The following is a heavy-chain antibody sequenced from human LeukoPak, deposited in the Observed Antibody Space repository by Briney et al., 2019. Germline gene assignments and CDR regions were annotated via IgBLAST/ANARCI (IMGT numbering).Heavy chain of an antibody. Sequence: SETLSPTCTVSGGSFSSYYWSWIRQPPGKGLEWIGRMYTSGKTTYNASFKSRVTISSGTSNSQVDLSLSSVTAADTAMYYCARCMTLRWCDTWGQGSLVTVSS. CDR3: ARCMTLRWCDT. D-gene: IGHD4-17*01. J-gene: IGHJ5*02. V-gene: IGHV4-4*08. CDR2: MYTSGKT. CDR1: GGSFSSYY.